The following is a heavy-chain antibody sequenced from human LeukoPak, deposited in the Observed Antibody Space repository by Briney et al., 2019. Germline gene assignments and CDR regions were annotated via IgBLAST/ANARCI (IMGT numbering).Heavy chain of an antibody. CDR3: AREWFGELWTFDY. J-gene: IGHJ4*02. D-gene: IGHD3-10*01. CDR1: GFTFSSYA. Sequence: GGTLRLSCAASGFTFSSYAMHWLRQAPGKGLEGVAVISYDGSNKYYEDPVKARFTISRNNSKNALYLQMNSLRAEDTAVYYCAREWFGELWTFDYWGQGTLVTVSS. CDR2: ISYDGSNK. V-gene: IGHV3-30-3*01.